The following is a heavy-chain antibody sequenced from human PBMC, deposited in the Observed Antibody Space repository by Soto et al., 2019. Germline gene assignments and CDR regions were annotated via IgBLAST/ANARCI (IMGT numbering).Heavy chain of an antibody. Sequence: QLQLQESGSGLVKPSQTLSLTCAVSGGSINSGGYSWSWIRQPPGMGLEWIGYIYHSGRTYYNPSLKIRVTISVDRSKNQFSLTLSSVTAAATDVYYCARVTDYWGQGTMVTVSS. V-gene: IGHV4-30-2*01. J-gene: IGHJ4*02. CDR1: GGSINSGGYS. CDR3: ARVTDY. CDR2: IYHSGRT.